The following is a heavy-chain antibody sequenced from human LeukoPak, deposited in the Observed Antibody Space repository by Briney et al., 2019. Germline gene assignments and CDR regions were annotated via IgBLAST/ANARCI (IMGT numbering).Heavy chain of an antibody. CDR1: GFTFSTYG. V-gene: IGHV3-30*18. J-gene: IGHJ4*02. Sequence: PGGSLRLSCAVSGFTFSTYGMHWVRQSPGRGLEWVAVISYDGSNKYYEDSVKGRFTISRDNSKNTLYLQMNSLRAEDTAIYYCAKDPGRTILWYYFDNWGQGTLVTVSS. CDR3: AKDPGRTILWYYFDN. D-gene: IGHD2-21*01. CDR2: ISYDGSNK.